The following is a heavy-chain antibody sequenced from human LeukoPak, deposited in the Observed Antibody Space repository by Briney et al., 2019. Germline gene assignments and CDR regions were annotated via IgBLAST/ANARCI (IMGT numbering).Heavy chain of an antibody. Sequence: GASVTVSCKASGYTFTSHGISWVRQAHGQGLEWMGWISAYNGNTNYAQKLHGRSTMTTDTATSTTYLELRSLRSDDTAVYYCARAIVVVPAAMRWWFDPWGQGTLVTVSS. J-gene: IGHJ5*02. CDR1: GYTFTSHG. CDR3: ARAIVVVPAAMRWWFDP. V-gene: IGHV1-18*01. D-gene: IGHD2-2*01. CDR2: ISAYNGNT.